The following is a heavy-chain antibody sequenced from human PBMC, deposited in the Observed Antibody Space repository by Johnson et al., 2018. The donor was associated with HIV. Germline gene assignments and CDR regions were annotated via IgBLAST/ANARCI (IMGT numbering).Heavy chain of an antibody. J-gene: IGHJ3*02. V-gene: IGHV3-7*01. D-gene: IGHD6-19*01. CDR2: IKQDGSEK. CDR3: AREGRIAVAGLRSFDI. CDR1: GFTFSSYW. Sequence: VQLVESGGGLVQPGGSLRLSCAASGFTFSSYWMSWVRQAPGKGLEWVANIKQDGSEKYYVDSVKGRFTISRDNAKNSLYLQMNSLRAEDTAVYYCAREGRIAVAGLRSFDIWGQGTMVTVSS.